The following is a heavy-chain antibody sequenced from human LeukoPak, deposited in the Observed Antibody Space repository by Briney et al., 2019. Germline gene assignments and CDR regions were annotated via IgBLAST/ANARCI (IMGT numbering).Heavy chain of an antibody. V-gene: IGHV3-48*03. J-gene: IGHJ4*02. Sequence: GGSLRLSCAASGFTFGSYEMNWVRQAPGKGLEWVSYISSSGGTTYYADSVKGRFTISRDNAKNSLSLQMNSLRAEDTAVYYCARGSRSSYWGQGTLATVSS. CDR3: ARGSRSSY. CDR1: GFTFGSYE. CDR2: ISSSGGTT.